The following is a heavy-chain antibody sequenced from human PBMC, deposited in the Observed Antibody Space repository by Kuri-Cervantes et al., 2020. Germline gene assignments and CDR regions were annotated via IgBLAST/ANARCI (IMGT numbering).Heavy chain of an antibody. CDR2: ITSSSTNT. J-gene: IGHJ4*02. Sequence: GGSLRLSCAASGFTFSGYGMIWVRQAPGKVPEWVSYITSSSTNTYYADSVRGRFTISRDNAKDSLYLQINSLRVEDTAMYYCARMGGYDYGHPFDYWGQGTLVTVSS. D-gene: IGHD4/OR15-4a*01. CDR3: ARMGGYDYGHPFDY. V-gene: IGHV3-21*05. CDR1: GFTFSGYG.